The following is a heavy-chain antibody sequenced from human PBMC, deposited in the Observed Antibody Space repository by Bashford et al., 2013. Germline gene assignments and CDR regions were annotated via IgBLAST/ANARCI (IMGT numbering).Heavy chain of an antibody. CDR3: ARRQFSAGLRTKGGLLF. Sequence: ASVKVSCKTSGYSFGSYDINWVRQAGGQGFEWMGWMDANSGRKGYAQNFQGRVTLTSDSSTNTAYMELSSLTSADTAVYYCARRQFSAGLRTKGGLLFWGQGTLVTVSS. CDR2: MDANSGRK. D-gene: IGHD3-16*01. V-gene: IGHV1-8*02. J-gene: IGHJ4*02. CDR1: GYSFGSYD.